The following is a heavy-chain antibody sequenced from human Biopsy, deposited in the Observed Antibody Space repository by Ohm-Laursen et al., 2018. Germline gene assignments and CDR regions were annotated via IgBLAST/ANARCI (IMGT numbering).Heavy chain of an antibody. Sequence: GTLSLTCTVSRDSISNYYWTWIRQSPGKGLEWIGYIYYTGSTNYNPSVKSRVTISVDTSKNQFSLKLSPATAADTAVFYCARHGSQGYCTGGSCVDYWGQGALVTVSS. CDR1: RDSISNYY. D-gene: IGHD2-15*01. CDR3: ARHGSQGYCTGGSCVDY. V-gene: IGHV4-59*08. J-gene: IGHJ4*02. CDR2: IYYTGST.